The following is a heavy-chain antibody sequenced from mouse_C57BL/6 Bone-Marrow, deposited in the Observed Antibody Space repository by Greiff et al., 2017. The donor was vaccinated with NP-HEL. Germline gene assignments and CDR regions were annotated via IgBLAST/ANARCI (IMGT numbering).Heavy chain of an antibody. CDR2: ISYDGSN. J-gene: IGHJ1*03. CDR1: GYSITSGYY. CDR3: ARWLLGYFDV. V-gene: IGHV3-6*01. Sequence: EVQLVESGPGLVKPSQSLSLTCSVTGYSITSGYYWNWIRQFPGNKLEWMGYISYDGSNNYNPSLKNRISITRDTSKNQFFLKLNSVTTEDTATYYCARWLLGYFDVWGTGTTVTVSS. D-gene: IGHD2-3*01.